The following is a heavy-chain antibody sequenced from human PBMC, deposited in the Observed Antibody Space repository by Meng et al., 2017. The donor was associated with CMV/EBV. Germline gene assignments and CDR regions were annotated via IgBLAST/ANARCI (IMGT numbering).Heavy chain of an antibody. V-gene: IGHV4-59*01. Sequence: SETLSLTCTVSGGSISSYYWSWIRQPPGKGPEWIGYIYYSGSTNYNPSLKSRVTISVDTSKNQFSLKLSSVTAADTAVYYCAREVRYCSSTSCYRFDPWGQGTLVTVSS. CDR3: AREVRYCSSTSCYRFDP. CDR1: GGSISSYY. CDR2: IYYSGST. J-gene: IGHJ5*02. D-gene: IGHD2-2*01.